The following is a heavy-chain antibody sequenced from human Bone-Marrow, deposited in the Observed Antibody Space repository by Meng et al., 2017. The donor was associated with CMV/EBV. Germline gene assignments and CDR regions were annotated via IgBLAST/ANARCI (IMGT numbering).Heavy chain of an antibody. Sequence: SGPTLVKPTQTLTLTCTFSGFSLSTSGVGVGWIRQPPGKALEWLALIYWNDDKRYSPSLKSRLTITKDTSKNQVVLTMTNMDPVDTATYYCAHRPRICYYDSFVFDYWGQGTLVTVSS. CDR3: AHRPRICYYDSFVFDY. D-gene: IGHD3-22*01. CDR1: GFSLSTSGVG. CDR2: IYWNDDK. J-gene: IGHJ4*02. V-gene: IGHV2-5*01.